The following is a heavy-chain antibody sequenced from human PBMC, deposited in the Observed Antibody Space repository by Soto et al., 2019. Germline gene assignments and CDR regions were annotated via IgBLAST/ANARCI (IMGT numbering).Heavy chain of an antibody. CDR3: ARGGRYCTIGACSFYGMHV. Sequence: QVQLVQSGAEVKKPGASVKVSCKASGYTFTSYGISWVRQAPGQGLEWMGWISAYNGNTNYEQKFQGRVTMTTDTSATTHHMEPRRLRSDATAVYCCARGGRYCTIGACSFYGMHVWVSGTTVTVSS. V-gene: IGHV1-18*01. J-gene: IGHJ6*04. D-gene: IGHD2-8*01. CDR1: GYTFTSYG. CDR2: ISAYNGNT.